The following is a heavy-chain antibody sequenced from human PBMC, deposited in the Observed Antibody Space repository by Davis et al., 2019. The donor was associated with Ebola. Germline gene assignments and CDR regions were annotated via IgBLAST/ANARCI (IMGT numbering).Heavy chain of an antibody. CDR3: TRHYSYYYYGLDV. CDR1: GFTFSGSA. D-gene: IGHD2-15*01. J-gene: IGHJ6*02. V-gene: IGHV3-73*01. Sequence: PGGSLRLSCAASGFTFSGSAMHWVRQASGKGLEWVGRIRSKPNSYATAYAASVKGRFTISRDDSKNTAYLQMNSLKTEDTAVYYCTRHYSYYYYGLDVWGQGTTVTVSS. CDR2: IRSKPNSYAT.